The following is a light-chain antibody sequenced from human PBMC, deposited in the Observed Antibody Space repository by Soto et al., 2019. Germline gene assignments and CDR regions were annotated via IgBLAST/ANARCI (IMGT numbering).Light chain of an antibody. CDR1: QSVRSN. CDR2: GTS. Sequence: IVMTQSPATLSVSPGERATLSCRASQSVRSNLAWYQQKPGQAPRLLLYGTSTRATGIPARFSGSRSGTEFTLTISSLQSEDFAVYYCQHYNNWPRTFGQGTKVEIK. J-gene: IGKJ1*01. CDR3: QHYNNWPRT. V-gene: IGKV3-15*01.